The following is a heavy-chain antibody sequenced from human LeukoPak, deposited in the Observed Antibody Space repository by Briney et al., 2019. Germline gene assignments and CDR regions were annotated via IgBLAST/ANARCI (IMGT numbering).Heavy chain of an antibody. D-gene: IGHD3-10*01. J-gene: IGHJ5*02. CDR1: GFTFSSYW. CDR2: IKSDGSST. Sequence: PGGSLGLSCAASGFTFSSYWMHWVRQGPGKGLVWVSRIKSDGSSTSYADSVKGRFTISRDNAKNTLYLQMNSLRDEDTAVYYCARESGYHGSGFDPWGQGTLVTVSS. V-gene: IGHV3-74*01. CDR3: ARESGYHGSGFDP.